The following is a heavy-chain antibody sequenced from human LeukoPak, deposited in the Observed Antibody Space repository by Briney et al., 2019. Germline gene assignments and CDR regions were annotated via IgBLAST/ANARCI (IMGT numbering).Heavy chain of an antibody. Sequence: ASVKVSCKASGYTFTGYYMHWVRQAPGQGLEWMGWINPNSGGTNYAQKFQGRVTMTRDTSISTAYMELSRLRSDDTAVYYCARVKNGVGYCSSTSCVYNWFDPWGQGTLVTVSP. V-gene: IGHV1-2*02. CDR3: ARVKNGVGYCSSTSCVYNWFDP. CDR2: INPNSGGT. J-gene: IGHJ5*02. CDR1: GYTFTGYY. D-gene: IGHD2-2*01.